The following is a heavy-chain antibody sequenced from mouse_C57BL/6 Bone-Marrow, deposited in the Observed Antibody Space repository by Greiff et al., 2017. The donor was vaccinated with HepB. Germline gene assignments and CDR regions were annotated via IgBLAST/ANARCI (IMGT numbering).Heavy chain of an antibody. J-gene: IGHJ1*03. D-gene: IGHD1-2*01. Sequence: VQLKESVAELVRPGASVKLSCTASGFNIKNTYMHWVKQRPEQGLEWIGRIDPANGNTKYDPKFQGKATITADTSSSTAYLQLSSLTAEDTAIYYYAGRLRDWYFDVWGTGATVTGSS. CDR2: IDPANGNT. CDR1: GFNIKNTY. V-gene: IGHV14-3*01. CDR3: AGRLRDWYFDV.